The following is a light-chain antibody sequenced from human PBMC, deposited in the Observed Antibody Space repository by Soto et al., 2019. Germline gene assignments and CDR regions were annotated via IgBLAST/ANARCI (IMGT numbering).Light chain of an antibody. CDR2: DVS. V-gene: IGLV2-14*03. CDR3: SAFTTDNFVI. CDR1: SSDVGNSIY. J-gene: IGLJ2*01. Sequence: QSALTQPASVSGSPGQSITISCTGTSSDVGNSIYVSWYQHHPGKAPKLVIYDVSDRPSGISDRFSASKSGNTASLTISGLQAYDEADYYCSAFTTDNFVIFGGGTKLTVL.